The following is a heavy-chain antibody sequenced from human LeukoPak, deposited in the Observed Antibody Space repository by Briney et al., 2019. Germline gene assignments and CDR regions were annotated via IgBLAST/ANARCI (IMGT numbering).Heavy chain of an antibody. V-gene: IGHV3-30*18. CDR1: GFTFSSYG. D-gene: IGHD2-21*02. CDR2: TSYDGSNK. CDR3: AKGVGNLAYCGGDCYSFDY. Sequence: GRSLRLSCAASGFTFSSYGMHWVRQAPGKGLEWVAVTSYDGSNKYYADSVKGRFTISRDNSKNTLYLQMNSLRAEDTAVYYCAKGVGNLAYCGGDCYSFDYWGQGTLVTVSS. J-gene: IGHJ4*02.